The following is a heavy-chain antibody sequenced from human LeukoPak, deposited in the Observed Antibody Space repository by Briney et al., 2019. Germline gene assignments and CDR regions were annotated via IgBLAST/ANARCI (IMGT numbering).Heavy chain of an antibody. V-gene: IGHV4-38-2*01. CDR2: IYHTGST. CDR1: GFTFSSSA. D-gene: IGHD3-22*01. Sequence: GSLRLSCAASGFTFSSSAMSWIRQPPGKALEWIGSIYHTGSTYYNPSLKSRVTISVDTSKNQFSLKLSSLTAADTAVYYCARAVDSSGFSCFQHWGQGTLVTVSS. CDR3: ARAVDSSGFSCFQH. J-gene: IGHJ1*01.